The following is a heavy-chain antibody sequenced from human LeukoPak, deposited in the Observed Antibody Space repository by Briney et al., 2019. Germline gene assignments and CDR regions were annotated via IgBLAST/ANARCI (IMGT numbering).Heavy chain of an antibody. Sequence: GGSLRLSCAASGFTFSSYAMRWVRQAPGKGLEWVSAISGSGGSTYYADSVKGRFTISRDNSKNTLYLQMNSLRAEDTAVYYCAKVCSGYDPALYFDYWGQGTLVTVSS. CDR2: ISGSGGST. J-gene: IGHJ4*02. CDR3: AKVCSGYDPALYFDY. CDR1: GFTFSSYA. D-gene: IGHD5-12*01. V-gene: IGHV3-23*01.